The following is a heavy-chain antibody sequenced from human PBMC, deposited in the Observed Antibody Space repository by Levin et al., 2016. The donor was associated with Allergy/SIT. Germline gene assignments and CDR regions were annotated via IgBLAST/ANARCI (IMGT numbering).Heavy chain of an antibody. CDR2: IIPIFGTA. J-gene: IGHJ4*02. CDR3: AGAREGSGWFFDY. D-gene: IGHD6-19*01. V-gene: IGHV1-69*01. Sequence: WVRQAPGQGLEWMGGIIPIFGTANYAQKFQGRVTITADESTSTAYMELSSLRSEDTAVYYCAGAREGSGWFFDYWGQGTLVTVSS.